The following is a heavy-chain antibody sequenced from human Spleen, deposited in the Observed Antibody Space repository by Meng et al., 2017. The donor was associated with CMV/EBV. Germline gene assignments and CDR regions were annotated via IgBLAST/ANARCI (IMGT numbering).Heavy chain of an antibody. V-gene: IGHV4-61*05. J-gene: IGHJ4*02. CDR1: GDSISSSIYY. CDR2: IYYSGST. D-gene: IGHD4-23*01. Sequence: SETLSLTCTVSGDSISSSIYYWGLIRQPPGKGLEWIGYIYYSGSTNYNPSLKSRVTISVDTSKSQFSLKLNSVTAADTAVYYCARADYGGNFDYWGQGTLVTVSS. CDR3: ARADYGGNFDY.